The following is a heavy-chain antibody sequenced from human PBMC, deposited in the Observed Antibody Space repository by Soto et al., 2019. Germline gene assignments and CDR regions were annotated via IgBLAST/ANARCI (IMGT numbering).Heavy chain of an antibody. Sequence: SETLSLTCTVSGGSISSYYWSWIRQPPGKGLEWIGYIYYSGSTNYNPSLKSRVTISVDTSKNQFSLKLSSVTAADTAVYYCARHLRSGYENWGQGTLVTVSS. D-gene: IGHD5-12*01. V-gene: IGHV4-59*08. CDR3: ARHLRSGYEN. CDR2: IYYSGST. CDR1: GGSISSYY. J-gene: IGHJ4*02.